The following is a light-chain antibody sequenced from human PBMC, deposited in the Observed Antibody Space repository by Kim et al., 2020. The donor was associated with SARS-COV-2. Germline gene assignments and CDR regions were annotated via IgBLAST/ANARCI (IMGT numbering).Light chain of an antibody. J-gene: IGLJ2*01. CDR2: GYN. V-gene: IGLV1-44*01. Sequence: RVTNSCSVSVTTVRRNTLNCWQQLPVTAPRLLIFGYNQRPSGVPDRFSGSKSGTSASLAISGLQSEDEADYYCAAWDDNLNGVGFGGGTQLTVL. CDR3: AAWDDNLNGVG. CDR1: VTTVRRNT.